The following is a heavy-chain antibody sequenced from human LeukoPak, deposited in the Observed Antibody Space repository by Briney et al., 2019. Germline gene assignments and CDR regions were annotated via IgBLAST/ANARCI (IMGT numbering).Heavy chain of an antibody. V-gene: IGHV3-7*01. CDR1: GFTFETHT. D-gene: IGHD1-26*01. J-gene: IGHJ4*02. CDR3: ARVQSGSYYRRGWDYFDY. Sequence: PGGSLRLSCAASGFTFETHTMNWVRQAPGKGLEWVANIKQDGSEKYYVDSVKGRFTISRDNAKNSLYLQMNSLRAEDTAVYYCARVQSGSYYRRGWDYFDYWGQGTLVTVSS. CDR2: IKQDGSEK.